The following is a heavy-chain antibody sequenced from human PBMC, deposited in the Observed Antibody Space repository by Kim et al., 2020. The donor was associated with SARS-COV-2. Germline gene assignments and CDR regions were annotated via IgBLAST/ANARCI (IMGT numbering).Heavy chain of an antibody. CDR3: ARGYYYGSGSYVEGEDY. CDR1: GFTFSSYS. Sequence: GGSLRLSCAASGFTFSSYSMNWVRQAPGKGLEWVSSISSSSSYIYYADSVKGRFTISRDNAKNSLYLQMNSLRAEDTAVYYCARGYYYGSGSYVEGEDYWGQGTLVTVSS. J-gene: IGHJ4*02. CDR2: ISSSSSYI. D-gene: IGHD3-10*01. V-gene: IGHV3-21*01.